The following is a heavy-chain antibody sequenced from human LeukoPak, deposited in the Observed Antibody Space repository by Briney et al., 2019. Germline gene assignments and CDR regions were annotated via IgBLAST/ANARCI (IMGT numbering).Heavy chain of an antibody. J-gene: IGHJ4*02. D-gene: IGHD3-10*01. CDR1: GYTFTSYG. V-gene: IGHV1-18*01. Sequence: ASVKVSFKASGYTFTSYGISWVRQAPGQGLEWMGGISAYNGNTNYAQKLQGRVTTTTDRYTRTAYMEPRSRRSDDTVVYYCARDAMVRGIFDYWRQGPLVSVSS. CDR3: ARDAMVRGIFDY. CDR2: ISAYNGNT.